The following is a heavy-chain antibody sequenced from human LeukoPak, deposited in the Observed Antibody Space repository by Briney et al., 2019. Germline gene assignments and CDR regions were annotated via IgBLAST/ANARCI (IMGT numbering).Heavy chain of an antibody. Sequence: GGSLRLSCAASGFPFSDNYMTWVRQAPGRGLEWLSYISGNGGDIQYADSVKGRFTISRDNAKNLLSLQMDSLRVEDTAIYYCARDPRTVRIWGQGTLVTASS. V-gene: IGHV3-11*04. CDR1: GFPFSDNY. D-gene: IGHD1-1*01. CDR3: ARDPRTVRI. CDR2: ISGNGGDI. J-gene: IGHJ4*02.